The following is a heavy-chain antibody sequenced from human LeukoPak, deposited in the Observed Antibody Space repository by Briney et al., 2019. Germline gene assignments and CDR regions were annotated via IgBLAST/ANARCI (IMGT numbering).Heavy chain of an antibody. Sequence: ASVKVSCKATSRISWVRQAPGQGLEWMGWIGTYGGDTYYAQKFQGRITVTTDTSTSTVYMELRNLRSDDTAVYYCARDLWNFYDDSGYNRDFDSWGQRTLVTVSS. CDR1: TSR. CDR2: IGTYGGDT. CDR3: ARDLWNFYDDSGYNRDFDS. J-gene: IGHJ5*01. D-gene: IGHD3-22*01. V-gene: IGHV1-18*01.